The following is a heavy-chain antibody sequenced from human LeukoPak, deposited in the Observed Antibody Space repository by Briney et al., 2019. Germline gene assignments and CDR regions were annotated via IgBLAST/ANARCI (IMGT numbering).Heavy chain of an antibody. Sequence: GGSLRLSCAASGFTFDNYAMSWVRQAPGKGLEWVSTISNSGGSTYSADSVKGRFTISRDNSKNTLYLQMNSLRAEDTAVYYCAKYYSSSWYGDGVDIWGQGTIVTVSS. D-gene: IGHD6-13*01. J-gene: IGHJ3*02. CDR1: GFTFDNYA. V-gene: IGHV3-23*01. CDR2: ISNSGGST. CDR3: AKYYSSSWYGDGVDI.